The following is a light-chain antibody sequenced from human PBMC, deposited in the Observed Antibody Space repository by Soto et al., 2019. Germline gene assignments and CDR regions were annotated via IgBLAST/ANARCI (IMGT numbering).Light chain of an antibody. CDR1: QSVNSN. Sequence: EIVMTQSPATLSVSPGERATLSCRASQSVNSNLAWYQQKPGQAPRLLIYGASTRATGIPARFSGSGSGTEFTLTISSLQSEDFAVYYCQQFNYWPRTFGQGTKVEI. CDR3: QQFNYWPRT. V-gene: IGKV3-15*01. CDR2: GAS. J-gene: IGKJ1*01.